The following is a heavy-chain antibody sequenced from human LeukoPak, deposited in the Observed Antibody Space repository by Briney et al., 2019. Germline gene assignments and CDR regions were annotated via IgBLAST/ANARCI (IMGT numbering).Heavy chain of an antibody. CDR2: INPSGGST. J-gene: IGHJ6*02. V-gene: IGHV1-46*01. D-gene: IGHD3-22*01. Sequence: ASVKVSCKASGYTFTSYYMHWVRQAPGQGLEWMGIINPSGGSTSYAQKFQGRVTMTRDTSTSTVYMELSSLRSEDTAVYYCARKGGGYPSYYYYGMDVWGQGTTVTVSS. CDR3: ARKGGGYPSYYYYGMDV. CDR1: GYTFTSYY.